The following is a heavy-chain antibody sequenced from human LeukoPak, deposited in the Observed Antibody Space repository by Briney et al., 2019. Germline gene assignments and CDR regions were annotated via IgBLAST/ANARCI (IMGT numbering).Heavy chain of an antibody. CDR1: GFTFSDYS. CDR3: ARGPFSSSWSDFDY. J-gene: IGHJ4*02. V-gene: IGHV3-21*06. D-gene: IGHD6-13*01. Sequence: PGGSLRLSCAASGFTFSDYSLNWVRQAPGKGLEWVSCISGDSRYTYYADSVKGRSTISRDNAQNSLYLHMNSLRAEDTAVYYCARGPFSSSWSDFDYWGQGTLVTVSS. CDR2: ISGDSRYT.